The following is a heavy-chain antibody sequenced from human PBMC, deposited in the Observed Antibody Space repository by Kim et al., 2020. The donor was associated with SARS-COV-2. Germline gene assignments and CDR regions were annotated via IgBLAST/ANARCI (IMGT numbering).Heavy chain of an antibody. D-gene: IGHD5-18*01. J-gene: IGHJ2*01. CDR2: INTKAQGETT. Sequence: GGSLRLSCAVSGFTFSNAWMAWVRQVPGKGLECVGRINTKAQGETTDYTAPVTGRFTISTDDSNNTLFLQIDSLKSEDTAVYFCTTYCIPNPYGYFFWG. CDR3: TTYCIPNPYGYFF. CDR1: GFTFSNAW. V-gene: IGHV3-15*01.